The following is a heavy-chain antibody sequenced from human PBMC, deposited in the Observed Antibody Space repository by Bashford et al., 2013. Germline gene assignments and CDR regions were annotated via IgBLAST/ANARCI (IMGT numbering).Heavy chain of an antibody. J-gene: IGHJ5*02. V-gene: IGHV3-11*01. D-gene: IGHD4-17*01. Sequence: RQAPGKGLEWVSYITSSSSAIFYADSVNGRFTVSRDNAKNSLYLQMNSLRGEDTAVYYCARGYGEGVGPSTGNWFDPWGQGTLVTVSS. CDR3: ARGYGEGVGPSTGNWFDP. CDR2: ITSSSSAI.